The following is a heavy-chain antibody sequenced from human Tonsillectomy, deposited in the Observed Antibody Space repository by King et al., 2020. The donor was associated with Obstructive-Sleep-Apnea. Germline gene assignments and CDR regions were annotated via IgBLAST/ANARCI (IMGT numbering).Heavy chain of an antibody. CDR1: GFTFRSYA. CDR3: AKDLGMVRGVISGY. CDR2: ISGSGGST. Sequence: VQLVESGGGLVQPGGSLRLSCAASGFTFRSYAMSWVLQAPGKGLEWVSAISGSGGSTYYTDSVKGRFTISRDNSKNTLYLQMNSLRAEDTAVYYCAKDLGMVRGVISGYWGQGTLVTVSS. V-gene: IGHV3-23*04. J-gene: IGHJ4*02. D-gene: IGHD3-10*01.